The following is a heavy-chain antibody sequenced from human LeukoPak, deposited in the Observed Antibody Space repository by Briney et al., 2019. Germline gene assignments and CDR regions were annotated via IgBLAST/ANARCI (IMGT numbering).Heavy chain of an antibody. D-gene: IGHD3-3*01. CDR3: AKAPYYDFWSGYYYYFDY. J-gene: IGHJ4*02. Sequence: PGGSLRLSCAASGFTFSSYAMSWVRQAPGKGLEWVSAISGSGGSTYYADSVKGRFTISRDNSKNTLYLQMNSLRAEDTAVYYCAKAPYYDFWSGYYYYFDYWGQGTLVTVSS. CDR1: GFTFSSYA. CDR2: ISGSGGST. V-gene: IGHV3-23*01.